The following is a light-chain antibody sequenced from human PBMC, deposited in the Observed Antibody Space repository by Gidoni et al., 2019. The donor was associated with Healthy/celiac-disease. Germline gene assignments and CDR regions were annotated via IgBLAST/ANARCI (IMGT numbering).Light chain of an antibody. CDR3: QQYGSSPLT. CDR2: DAS. V-gene: IGKV3D-20*01. Sequence: ESVLTQSPATLSLSPGERATLSCGASQSFSSSYLAWYQQKPCLAPRLLISDASSRATGIPDRFSGSGSGTDFTLTISRLEPEDFAVYYCQQYGSSPLTFGGGTKVEIK. CDR1: QSFSSSY. J-gene: IGKJ4*01.